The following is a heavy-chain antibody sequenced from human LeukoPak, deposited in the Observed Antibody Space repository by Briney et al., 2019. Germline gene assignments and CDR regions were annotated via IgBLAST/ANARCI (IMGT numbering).Heavy chain of an antibody. D-gene: IGHD2-2*01. J-gene: IGHJ4*02. CDR2: IKSKTDGGTT. Sequence: GGSLRLSCAASGFTFSNAWMSWVRQAPGKGLEWVGRIKSKTDGGTTDYAAPVKGRFTISRDDSKNTLYLQMNSLRAEDTAVYYCAKGDVPISNWGQGTLVTVSS. V-gene: IGHV3-15*01. CDR3: AKGDVPISN. CDR1: GFTFSNAW.